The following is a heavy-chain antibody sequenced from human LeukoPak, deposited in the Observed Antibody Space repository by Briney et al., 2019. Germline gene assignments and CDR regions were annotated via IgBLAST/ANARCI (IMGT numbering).Heavy chain of an antibody. D-gene: IGHD7-27*01. V-gene: IGHV3-74*01. CDR3: VRDGDNHYFDY. Sequence: GGSLRLSCAASGFTFSNSWMHWVRQAPGKGLVWVSRISKDGSGADYADSVKGRFSVSRDNAKNTVYLQMNSLRAEDTALYYCVRDGDNHYFDYWGQETLVTVSS. J-gene: IGHJ4*02. CDR2: ISKDGSGA. CDR1: GFTFSNSW.